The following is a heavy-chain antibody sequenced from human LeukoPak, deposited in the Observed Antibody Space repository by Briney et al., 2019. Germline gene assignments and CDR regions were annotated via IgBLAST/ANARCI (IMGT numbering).Heavy chain of an antibody. CDR1: GFTFSSYW. J-gene: IGHJ4*02. Sequence: GGSLRLSCAASGFTFSSYWMHWVRQAPGKGLVWVSTIYSVGSDTLYADSVKGRFTISRDNAKNTLYLQMNSLRAEDTAVYYCAIDRRYSPDYWGRGTLVTVSS. D-gene: IGHD5-18*01. V-gene: IGHV3-74*01. CDR3: AIDRRYSPDY. CDR2: IYSVGSDT.